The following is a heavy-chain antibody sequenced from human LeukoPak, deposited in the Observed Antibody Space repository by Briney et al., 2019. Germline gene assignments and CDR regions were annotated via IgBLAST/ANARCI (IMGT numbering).Heavy chain of an antibody. V-gene: IGHV3-48*03. CDR3: ATALSSNYYYYYYMDV. CDR2: ISSSGSTI. D-gene: IGHD1-26*01. Sequence: GGSLRLSCAASGSTFSSYEMNWVRQAPGKGLEWVSYISSSGSTIYYADSVKGRFTISRDNAKNSLYLQMNSLRAEDTAVYYCATALSSNYYYYYYMDVWGKGTTVTVSS. J-gene: IGHJ6*03. CDR1: GSTFSSYE.